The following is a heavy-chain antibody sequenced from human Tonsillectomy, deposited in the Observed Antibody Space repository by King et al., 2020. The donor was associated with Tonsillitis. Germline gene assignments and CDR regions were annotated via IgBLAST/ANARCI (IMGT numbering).Heavy chain of an antibody. J-gene: IGHJ6*03. V-gene: IGHV3-30*18. CDR3: AKARGGDEDWFSDCYCMDV. D-gene: IGHD3/OR15-3a*01. CDR2: ISYDGSNK. Sequence: VQLVESGGGVVQPGRSLRLSCAASGFTFSDYGMHWVRQAPGKGLEWVAVISYDGSNKYYADSVKGRFTISRDKSKNTLYLQMNSLRAEDTAVYYCAKARGGDEDWFSDCYCMDVWGKGTTVTVSS. CDR1: GFTFSDYG.